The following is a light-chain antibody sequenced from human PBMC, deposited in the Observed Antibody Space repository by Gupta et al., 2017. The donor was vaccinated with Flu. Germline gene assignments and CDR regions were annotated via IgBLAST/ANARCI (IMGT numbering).Light chain of an antibody. Sequence: PSILSASVGDKVTITCRASPSINTWLAWYQQKAGKAPTVLIYKASTLKSGVPSRFSGSGSGTEFTLTISGLQPDDFATYYCQQDHSYPITFGQWTKVETK. CDR3: QQDHSYPIT. J-gene: IGKJ2*01. V-gene: IGKV1-5*03. CDR1: PSINTW. CDR2: KAS.